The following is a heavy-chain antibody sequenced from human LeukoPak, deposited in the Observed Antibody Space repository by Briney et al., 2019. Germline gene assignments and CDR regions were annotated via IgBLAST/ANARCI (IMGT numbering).Heavy chain of an antibody. Sequence: SETLSLTCAVSGGSISSGGYSWSWIPQPPGKGLEWIGYIYHSGSTYYHPSLKSRVTISVDRSKIQFSLKLSSVTAADTAVYYCARVRVVISAFDIWGQGTMVTVSS. CDR2: IYHSGST. J-gene: IGHJ3*02. CDR1: GGSISSGGYS. D-gene: IGHD3-3*01. V-gene: IGHV4-30-2*01. CDR3: ARVRVVISAFDI.